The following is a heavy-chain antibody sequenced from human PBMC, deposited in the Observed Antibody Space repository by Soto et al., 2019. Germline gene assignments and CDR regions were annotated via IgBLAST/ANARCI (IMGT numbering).Heavy chain of an antibody. Sequence: QVQLVQSGAEVKKPGASVKVSCKASGYTFSTYGISWVRQAPGQGLERMGWISAYNGDTETNYAQKFQGRVTMTTDTSTSAAYMELRNLRSDDTAVYYCAREAAVMAAAGPDYWGQGTLVTVSS. V-gene: IGHV1-18*01. CDR1: GYTFSTYG. CDR3: AREAAVMAAAGPDY. CDR2: ISAYNGDTET. J-gene: IGHJ4*02. D-gene: IGHD6-13*01.